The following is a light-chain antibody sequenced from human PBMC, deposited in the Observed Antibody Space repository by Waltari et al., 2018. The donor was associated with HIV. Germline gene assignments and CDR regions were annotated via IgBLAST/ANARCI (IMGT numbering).Light chain of an antibody. V-gene: IGLV2-8*01. Sequence: QSALTQHPSASGSPGPSVTISCTGTSSDVGGYNYAPWYQQHPGKAPKLMIYEVNKRPSGIPDRFSGSKSGNTASLTVSGLQAEDEADYYCSSYAGSNNLGIFGGGTKLTVL. CDR1: SSDVGGYNY. J-gene: IGLJ2*01. CDR3: SSYAGSNNLGI. CDR2: EVN.